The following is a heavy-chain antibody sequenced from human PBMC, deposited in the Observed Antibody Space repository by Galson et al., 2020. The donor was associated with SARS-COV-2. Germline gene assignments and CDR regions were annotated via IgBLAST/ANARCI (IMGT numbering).Heavy chain of an antibody. CDR2: INSDGSST. CDR3: ARGPTPNYDFWSGYYDAFDI. V-gene: IGHV3-74*01. D-gene: IGHD3-3*01. Sequence: GESLKISCAASGFTFSSYWMHWVRQAPGKGLVWVSRINSDGSSTSYADSVKGRFTISRDNAKNTLYLQMNSLRAEDTAVYYCARGPTPNYDFWSGYYDAFDIWGQGTMVTVSS. J-gene: IGHJ3*02. CDR1: GFTFSSYW.